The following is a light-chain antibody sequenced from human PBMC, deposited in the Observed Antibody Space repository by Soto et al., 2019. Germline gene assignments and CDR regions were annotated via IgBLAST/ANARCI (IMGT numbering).Light chain of an antibody. CDR1: QSVRSN. J-gene: IGKJ3*01. CDR3: QQYNNWPPRVT. Sequence: EIVMTQSLATLSVSPGERATLSCRASQSVRSNLAWYQQKPGQAPRLLIHGASTRATGIPARFSGSGSGTEFTLTISSLQSEDFAVYYCQQYNNWPPRVTFGPGTKVDLK. V-gene: IGKV3-15*01. CDR2: GAS.